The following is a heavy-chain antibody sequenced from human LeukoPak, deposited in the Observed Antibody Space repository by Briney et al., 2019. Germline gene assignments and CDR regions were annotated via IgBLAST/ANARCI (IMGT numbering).Heavy chain of an antibody. CDR3: ARRPSYDFWSGYYGVDGLDV. CDR1: GYRFVSHW. CDR2: IYPGDSDT. Sequence: KRGESLKISCKTSGYRFVSHWIVWVRQMPGKGLEWLGIIYPGDSDTRYSPSFQGQVTISADKSISTAYLQWSSLRASDTAMYYCARRPSYDFWSGYYGVDGLDVWGQGTMVTVSS. J-gene: IGHJ3*01. D-gene: IGHD3-3*01. V-gene: IGHV5-51*01.